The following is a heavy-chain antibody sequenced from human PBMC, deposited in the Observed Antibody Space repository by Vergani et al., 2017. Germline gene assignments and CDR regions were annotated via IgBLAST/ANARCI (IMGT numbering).Heavy chain of an antibody. V-gene: IGHV4-59*01. D-gene: IGHD1-26*01. Sequence: QVQLQESGPGLVKPSETLSLTCTVSGGSISSYYWSWIRQPPGKGLEWIGYIYYSGSTNYNPSLKSRVTISVDTSKNQFSLKLSSVTAADTAVYYCAKSYYGEEGVEDWGQGTRVTVSS. CDR3: AKSYYGEEGVED. CDR2: IYYSGST. CDR1: GGSISSYY. J-gene: IGHJ4*02.